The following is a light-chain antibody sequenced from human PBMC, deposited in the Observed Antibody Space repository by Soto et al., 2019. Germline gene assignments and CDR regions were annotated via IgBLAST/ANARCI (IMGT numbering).Light chain of an antibody. Sequence: EVVLTQSPGTLSLSPGERATLFCRASQSLTNNYLAWYRQKPGQVPRHLIYGASSRVAGVSDRLSGSGSGTDFSLPISRLEPEDSAVYYYQQYGGSPLVTFGGGTKVEI. CDR2: GAS. CDR1: QSLTNNY. CDR3: QQYGGSPLVT. V-gene: IGKV3-20*01. J-gene: IGKJ4*01.